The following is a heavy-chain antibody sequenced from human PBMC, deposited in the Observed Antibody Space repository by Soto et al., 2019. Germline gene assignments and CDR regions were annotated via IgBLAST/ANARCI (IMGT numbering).Heavy chain of an antibody. CDR1: GFTFSSYA. CDR2: ISGSGGST. CDR3: PKDRRAFTIHHPGYFDY. V-gene: IGHV3-23*01. J-gene: IGHJ4*02. Sequence: GGSLTLSCAASGFTFSSYAMSWVRQAPGKGLEGVSAISGSGGSTYYADSVKGRFTISRDNSKNTLYLQMNSLSAEDTAVYYCPKDRRAFTIHHPGYFDYWSQGTLVTVSS. D-gene: IGHD3-9*01.